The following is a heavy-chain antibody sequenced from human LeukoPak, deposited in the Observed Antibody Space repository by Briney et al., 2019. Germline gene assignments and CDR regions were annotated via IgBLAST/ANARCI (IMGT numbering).Heavy chain of an antibody. V-gene: IGHV3-15*01. CDR2: IKSKGDGETT. CDR1: GFTFTNAW. D-gene: IGHD3-10*01. J-gene: IGHJ4*02. CDR3: TTDLGLTMIRGVIVY. Sequence: GGSLRLSCAASGFTFTNAWMTWVRQAPGKGLEWVGRIKSKGDGETTDYAAPVKGRFSMSRDDSKATMYLQMYSLEAEDSAVYYCTTDLGLTMIRGVIVYWGQGALVTVSS.